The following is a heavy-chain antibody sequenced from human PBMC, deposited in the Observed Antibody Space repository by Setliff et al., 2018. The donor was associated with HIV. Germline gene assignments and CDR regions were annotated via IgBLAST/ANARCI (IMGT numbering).Heavy chain of an antibody. J-gene: IGHJ6*03. Sequence: RASVKVSCKASGDTFNRFAFNWVRQAPGQGLEWLGGIIPIFHSANYAPRFQGRVTITADESTNTTYMELSSLRSEDTAVYFCARTREIHYYCYMDVWGGGTTVTVSS. CDR2: IIPIFHSA. CDR3: ARTREIHYYCYMDV. V-gene: IGHV1-69*13. CDR1: GDTFNRFA.